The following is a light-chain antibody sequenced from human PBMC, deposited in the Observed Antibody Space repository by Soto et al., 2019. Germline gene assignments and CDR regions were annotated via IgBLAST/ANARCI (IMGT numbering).Light chain of an antibody. CDR2: GAS. CDR1: QSVSSSY. Sequence: EIVLTQSPGTLSLSPGERATLSCRASQSVSSSYLAWYQQKPCQAPRLLIYGASSMATGVPDRFSGSGSGTDFTLNITRLEHDDFAVYYCQQYCSSLYTFGQGNTLEIQ. V-gene: IGKV3-20*01. CDR3: QQYCSSLYT. J-gene: IGKJ2*01.